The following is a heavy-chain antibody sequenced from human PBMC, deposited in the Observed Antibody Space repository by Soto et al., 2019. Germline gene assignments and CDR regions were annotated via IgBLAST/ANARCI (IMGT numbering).Heavy chain of an antibody. V-gene: IGHV3-74*01. CDR1: GLIFSNYK. CDR3: ARDTDGLHY. CDR2: INTDGSII. J-gene: IGHJ4*02. Sequence: GGSLRLSCAASGLIFSNYKMHWVRQAPGKGLVWVSRINTDGSIIDYADSVKGRFTVSRDNAKNTLYLQMNSLRADDAAVYYCARDTDGLHYWGQGTLVTVSS.